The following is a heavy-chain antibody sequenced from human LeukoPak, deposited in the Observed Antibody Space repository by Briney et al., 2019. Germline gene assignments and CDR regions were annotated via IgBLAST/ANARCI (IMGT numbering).Heavy chain of an antibody. CDR2: INTESRTI. J-gene: IGHJ4*02. CDR3: ARFSGRN. D-gene: IGHD2-15*01. V-gene: IGHV3-48*04. CDR1: GFSFSDYS. Sequence: GGSLRLSCAASGFSFSDYSMNWVRQAPGKGLEWVSYINTESRTIKYADSVKGRFTISRDNAKYSLFLQMNSLRAEDTAVYYCARFSGRNWGQGTLVTVSS.